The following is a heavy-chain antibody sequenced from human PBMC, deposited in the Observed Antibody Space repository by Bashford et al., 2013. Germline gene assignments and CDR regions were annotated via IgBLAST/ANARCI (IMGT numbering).Heavy chain of an antibody. CDR1: GYSFTTYW. CDR2: IYPGDSDT. V-gene: IGHV5-51*01. Sequence: GESLKISCKDSGYSFTTYWIGWVRQMPGKGLEWMGIIYPGDSDTRYSPSFQGQVTISADKSINTAYLQWSSLEASDTAMYYCARSNVAYGMDVWGQGTTVTVSS. CDR3: ARSNVAYGMDV. D-gene: IGHD2-21*01. J-gene: IGHJ6*02.